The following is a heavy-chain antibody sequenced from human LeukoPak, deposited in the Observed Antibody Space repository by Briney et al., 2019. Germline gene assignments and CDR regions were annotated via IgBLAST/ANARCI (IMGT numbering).Heavy chain of an antibody. CDR1: GGSISSYY. V-gene: IGHV4-4*09. J-gene: IGHJ3*02. CDR2: IYTSGST. Sequence: PSETLSLTCTVSGGSISSYYRSWIRQPPGKGLEWIGYIYTSGSTNYNPSLKSRVTISVDTSKNQFSLKLSSVTAADTAVYYCARRLSMREDAFDIWGQGTMVTVSS. D-gene: IGHD2-8*01. CDR3: ARRLSMREDAFDI.